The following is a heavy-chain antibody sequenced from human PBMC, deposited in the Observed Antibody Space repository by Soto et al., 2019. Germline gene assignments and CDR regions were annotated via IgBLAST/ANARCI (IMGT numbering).Heavy chain of an antibody. CDR2: ISSSSSYI. D-gene: IGHD2-21*02. J-gene: IGHJ3*02. V-gene: IGHV3-21*01. CDR1: GFTFSSYS. CDR3: ARMHIVVVTATDAFDI. Sequence: VQLVESGGGVVQPGRSLRLSCAASGFTFSSYSMNWVRQAPGKGLEWVSSISSSSSYIYYADSVKGRFTISRDNAKNSLYLQMNSLRAEDTAVYYCARMHIVVVTATDAFDIWGQGTMVTVSS.